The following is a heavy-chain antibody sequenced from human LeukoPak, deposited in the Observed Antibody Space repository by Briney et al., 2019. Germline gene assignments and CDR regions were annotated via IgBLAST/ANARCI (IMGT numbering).Heavy chain of an antibody. Sequence: ASVKVSCKASGYTFTGYYMHWVRQAPGQGLEWMGWINPNSGGTNYAQKFQGRVTVTRDTSISTAYMELSRLRSDDTAVYYCARDRAAAGSPPFDYWGQGTLVTVSS. CDR3: ARDRAAAGSPPFDY. D-gene: IGHD6-13*01. CDR2: INPNSGGT. V-gene: IGHV1-2*02. J-gene: IGHJ4*02. CDR1: GYTFTGYY.